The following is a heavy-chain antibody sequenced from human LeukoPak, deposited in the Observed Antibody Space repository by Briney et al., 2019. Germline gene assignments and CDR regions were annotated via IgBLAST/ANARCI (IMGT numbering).Heavy chain of an antibody. J-gene: IGHJ5*02. V-gene: IGHV4-34*01. D-gene: IGHD5-12*01. Sequence: SETLSLTCAVYGGSFSGYYWNWIRQPPGKGLEWIGEMNHGGSTNYNPSLKSRVTISVDTSKNQFSLKLSSVTAADTAVYYCAREIVATTSNWFDPWGQGTLVTVSS. CDR1: GGSFSGYY. CDR3: AREIVATTSNWFDP. CDR2: MNHGGST.